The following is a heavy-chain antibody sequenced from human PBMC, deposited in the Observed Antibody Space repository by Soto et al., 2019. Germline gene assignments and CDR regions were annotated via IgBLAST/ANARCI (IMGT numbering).Heavy chain of an antibody. CDR3: AHTRNYHSGEHYFNY. V-gene: IGHV2-5*02. D-gene: IGHD4-4*01. J-gene: IGHJ4*02. Sequence: QITLKESGPTQVKPTQTLTLICTFSGFSLTTRGVGVGWIRQPPGKALEWLGFIYWDNDDRYSPSLKSRLTLTKDTAKNQVVLTVTNVDPVDTATYYCAHTRNYHSGEHYFNYWGQGTLVTVSS. CDR1: GFSLTTRGVG. CDR2: IYWDNDD.